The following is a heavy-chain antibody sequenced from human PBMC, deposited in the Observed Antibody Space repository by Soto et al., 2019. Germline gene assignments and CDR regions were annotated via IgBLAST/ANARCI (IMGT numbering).Heavy chain of an antibody. CDR2: IYYSGST. CDR3: ARDRVRVRYYDSSGYQSPPYYYYGMDV. Sequence: PSETLSLTCTVSGGSISSYYWSWIRQPPGKGLEWIGYIYYSGSTNYNPSLKSRVTISVDTSKNQFSLKLSSVTAADTAVYYCARDRVRVRYYDSSGYQSPPYYYYGMDVWGQGTTVTVSS. D-gene: IGHD3-22*01. J-gene: IGHJ6*02. V-gene: IGHV4-59*01. CDR1: GGSISSYY.